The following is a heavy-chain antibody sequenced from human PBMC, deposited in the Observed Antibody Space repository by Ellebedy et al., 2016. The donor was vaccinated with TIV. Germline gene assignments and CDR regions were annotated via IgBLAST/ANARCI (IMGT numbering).Heavy chain of an antibody. CDR2: IWSDGSNK. J-gene: IGHJ4*02. CDR3: ARDLGNVDIVATIPDY. CDR1: GFHFSNYG. Sequence: GESLKISCVASGFHFSNYGMHWVRQAPGKGLEWVAVIWSDGSNKYYADSVKGRFTISRDKSKNTLYLQMNSLRAEDTAVYYCARDLGNVDIVATIPDYWGQGTLVTVSS. V-gene: IGHV3-33*01. D-gene: IGHD5-12*01.